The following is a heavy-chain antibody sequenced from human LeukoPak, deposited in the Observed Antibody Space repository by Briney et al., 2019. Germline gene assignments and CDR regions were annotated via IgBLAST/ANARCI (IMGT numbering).Heavy chain of an antibody. Sequence: SVKVSCKASGGTFSSYAISWVRQSPGQGLEWMGRIIPILGIANYAQKLQGRVTITADKSTSTAYMELSSLRSEDTAVYYCARDRYSTGDFGYWGQGTLVTVSS. V-gene: IGHV1-69*04. CDR2: IIPILGIA. D-gene: IGHD2-8*02. J-gene: IGHJ4*02. CDR1: GGTFSSYA. CDR3: ARDRYSTGDFGY.